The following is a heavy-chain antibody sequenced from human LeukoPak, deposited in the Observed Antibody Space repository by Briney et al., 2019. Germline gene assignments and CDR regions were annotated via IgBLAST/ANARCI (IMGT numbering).Heavy chain of an antibody. J-gene: IGHJ2*01. CDR1: GYTFTSYG. Sequence: ASVKVSCKASGYTFTSYGISWVRQAPGQGLEWMGWISAYNGNTNYAQKLQGRVTMTTDTSTSTAYMELRSLRSDDTAVYYCARVSAGATSVLYWYFDLWGRGTLVTVSS. D-gene: IGHD1-26*01. V-gene: IGHV1-18*01. CDR2: ISAYNGNT. CDR3: ARVSAGATSVLYWYFDL.